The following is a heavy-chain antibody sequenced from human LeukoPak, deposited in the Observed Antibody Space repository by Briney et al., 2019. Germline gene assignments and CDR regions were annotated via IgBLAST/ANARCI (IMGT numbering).Heavy chain of an antibody. CDR2: IYYSGST. D-gene: IGHD3-3*01. CDR1: GGSISSHY. J-gene: IGHJ4*02. V-gene: IGHV4-59*11. CDR3: ARAYYDFWSGYYTQYYFDY. Sequence: PSETLSLTCTVSGGSISSHYWSWIRQPPGKGLEWIGYIYYSGSTNYNPSLKGRVTISVDTSKNQFSLKLSSVTAADTAVYYCARAYYDFWSGYYTQYYFDYWGQGTLVTVSS.